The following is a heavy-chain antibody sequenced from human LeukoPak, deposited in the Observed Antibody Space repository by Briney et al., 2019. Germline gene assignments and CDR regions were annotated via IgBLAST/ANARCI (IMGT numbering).Heavy chain of an antibody. J-gene: IGHJ6*03. CDR1: GGIFSSYA. CDR3: ARDPTLPAARYYYYYYMDV. D-gene: IGHD2-2*01. V-gene: IGHV1-69*04. CDR2: IISILGIP. Sequence: GASVKVSCKASGGIFSSYAISWVRQAPGQGLEWMGRIISILGIPNYAQKFQGRVTITADKSTTAAYMELSSLRSEDTAVYYCARDPTLPAARYYYYYYMDVWGKGTTVTVSS.